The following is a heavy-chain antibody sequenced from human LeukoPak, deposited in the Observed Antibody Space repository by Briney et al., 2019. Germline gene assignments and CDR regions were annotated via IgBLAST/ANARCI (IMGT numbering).Heavy chain of an antibody. V-gene: IGHV3-21*01. CDR2: IEKTGSYV. J-gene: IGHJ4*02. CDR3: AREGVGIKDLDY. CDR1: GFTFSNYI. D-gene: IGHD1-26*01. Sequence: GGSLRLSCAASGFTFSNYIMDWVRQAPGKGLEWVSSIEKTGSYVYHVDSVRGRFTISRDNAKNPLYLQMNSLRAEDTAVYYCAREGVGIKDLDYWGQGTLVTVSS.